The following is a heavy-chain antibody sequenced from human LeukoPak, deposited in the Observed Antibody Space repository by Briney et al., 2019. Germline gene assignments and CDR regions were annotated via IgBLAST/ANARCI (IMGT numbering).Heavy chain of an antibody. Sequence: SQTLSLACAISGDSVSINSAAWNWIRQSPSRGLEWLGRTYQRSKWYNDYAVSVKSRITINPDISKNQFSLQLNSVTPEDTAVYYCARSPSPYSSGWYFDYWGQGTLVTVSS. D-gene: IGHD6-19*01. CDR3: ARSPSPYSSGWYFDY. V-gene: IGHV6-1*01. CDR2: TYQRSKWYN. CDR1: GDSVSINSAA. J-gene: IGHJ4*02.